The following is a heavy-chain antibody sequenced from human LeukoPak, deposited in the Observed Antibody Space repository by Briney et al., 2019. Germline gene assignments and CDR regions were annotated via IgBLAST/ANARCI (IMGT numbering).Heavy chain of an antibody. CDR2: VYYSGST. CDR3: ASHQYAMDV. J-gene: IGHJ6*02. V-gene: IGHV4-39*01. CDR1: GGSISSSSYY. Sequence: PSETLSLTCTVSGGSISSSSYYWGWIRPPPGKGLEWIGSVYYSGSTYYNASLKSRVTISVDTSKHQFSLKVNSVTAADTAVYYCASHQYAMDVWGPGTAVTVSS.